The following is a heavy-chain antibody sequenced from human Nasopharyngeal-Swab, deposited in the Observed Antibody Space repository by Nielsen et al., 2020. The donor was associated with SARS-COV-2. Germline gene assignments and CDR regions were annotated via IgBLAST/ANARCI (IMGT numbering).Heavy chain of an antibody. CDR1: GFTFSAYG. D-gene: IGHD3-16*01. V-gene: IGHV3-33*08. CDR2: IWYDGSTK. J-gene: IGHJ4*02. CDR3: ATPRGGGADNYVLDY. Sequence: GESLKISCAASGFTFSAYGLHWVRQAPGQGLDWVAFIWYDGSTKYYADSWKGRFTISRDNSNNTLSLQMNGLRAEDTAVYYCATPRGGGADNYVLDYWGQGTLVTVSS.